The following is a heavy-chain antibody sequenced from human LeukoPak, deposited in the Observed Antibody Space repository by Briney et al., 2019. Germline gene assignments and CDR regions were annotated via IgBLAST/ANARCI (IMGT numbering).Heavy chain of an antibody. J-gene: IGHJ2*01. CDR3: ARHITNSGSAFDL. D-gene: IGHD3-10*01. CDR2: IHYTGIN. CDR1: DGSISGYY. Sequence: SETLSLTCTVSDGSISGYYWGWIRQAPGRGLEWIAYIHYTGINNYNPSLKSRAAISVDTSTNQFSLKLTSVTAADTAMYYCARHITNSGSAFDLWGRGTLITVSS. V-gene: IGHV4-59*08.